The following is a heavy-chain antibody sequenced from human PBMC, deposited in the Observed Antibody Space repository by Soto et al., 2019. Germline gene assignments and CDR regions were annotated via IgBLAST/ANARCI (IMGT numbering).Heavy chain of an antibody. CDR2: IYYSGST. Sequence: SETLSLTCTVSGGSISSGDYCWSWIRQPPGKGLEWIGYIYYSGSTYYNPSLKSRVTISVDTSKNQFSLKLSSVTAADTAVYYCASGVVYARWFDPWGQGTLVTVSS. J-gene: IGHJ5*02. CDR1: GGSISSGDYC. V-gene: IGHV4-30-4*01. CDR3: ASGVVYARWFDP. D-gene: IGHD2-8*02.